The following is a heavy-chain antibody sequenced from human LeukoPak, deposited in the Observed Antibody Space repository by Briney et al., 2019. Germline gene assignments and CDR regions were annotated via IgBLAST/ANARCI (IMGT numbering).Heavy chain of an antibody. D-gene: IGHD3-16*02. J-gene: IGHJ3*02. CDR3: ARVFMITFGGVIGDAFDI. V-gene: IGHV4-39*07. CDR2: IYYSGST. Sequence: SETLSLTCTVSGGSISSSSYYWGWIRQPPGKGLEWIGSIYYSGSTYYNPSLKSRVTISVDTSKNQFSLKLSSVTAADTAVYYCARVFMITFGGVIGDAFDIWGQGTMVTVSS. CDR1: GGSISSSSYY.